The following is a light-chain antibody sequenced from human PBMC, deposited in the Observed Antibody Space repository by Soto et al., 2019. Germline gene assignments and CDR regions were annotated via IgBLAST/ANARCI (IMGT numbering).Light chain of an antibody. Sequence: DIQMTQSPSSLSASVGDTVTITCRASQSISSYLTWYQQKPGKAPKLLIYAAYNLQGGVPSRFSGSGSGTDFTLTISSLQPEDFAAYYCQQSYAMPWTFGQGTKVEIK. CDR3: QQSYAMPWT. V-gene: IGKV1-39*01. CDR1: QSISSY. J-gene: IGKJ1*01. CDR2: AAY.